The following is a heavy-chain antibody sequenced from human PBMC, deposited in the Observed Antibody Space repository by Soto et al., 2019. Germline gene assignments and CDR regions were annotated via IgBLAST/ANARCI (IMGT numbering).Heavy chain of an antibody. CDR1: GFTFSSYS. Sequence: EVQLVESGGGLVKPGGSLRLSCAASGFTFSSYSMNWVRQAPGKGLEWVSSISSSSSYIYYADSVKGRFTISRDNAKNSLYLQMNRLRAEATAVYYCARVVDYYDPYYYYGMDVWGQGTTVTVSS. J-gene: IGHJ6*02. CDR3: ARVVDYYDPYYYYGMDV. D-gene: IGHD3-22*01. V-gene: IGHV3-21*01. CDR2: ISSSSSYI.